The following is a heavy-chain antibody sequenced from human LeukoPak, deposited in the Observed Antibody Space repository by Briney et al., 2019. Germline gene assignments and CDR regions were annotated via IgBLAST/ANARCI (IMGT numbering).Heavy chain of an antibody. CDR3: ARVETSYYYGSGSRAFDY. CDR2: IYYSGST. Sequence: SETLSLTCTVSGGSISSGGYYWSWIRQHPGKGLEWIGYIYYSGSTYYNPSLKSRVTISVDTSKNQFSLKLSSVTAADTAVYYCARVETSYYYGSGSRAFDYWGQGTLVTVSS. J-gene: IGHJ4*02. CDR1: GGSISSGGYY. V-gene: IGHV4-31*03. D-gene: IGHD3-10*01.